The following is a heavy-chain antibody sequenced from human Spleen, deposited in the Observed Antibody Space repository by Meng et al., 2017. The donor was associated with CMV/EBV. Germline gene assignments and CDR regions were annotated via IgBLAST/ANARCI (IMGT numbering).Heavy chain of an antibody. D-gene: IGHD5-18*01. CDR2: ITNTGANT. J-gene: IGHJ4*02. CDR1: GFTFSSYA. Sequence: ETLSLTCAASGFTFSSYAMTWVRQAPGQGLEWVSTITNTGANTYYADSVKGRFTISRDNSKNTLYLQLNSLRAEDTAFYHCAKDLRDTAMIHYYFDSWGQGTLVTVSS. CDR3: AKDLRDTAMIHYYFDS. V-gene: IGHV3-23*01.